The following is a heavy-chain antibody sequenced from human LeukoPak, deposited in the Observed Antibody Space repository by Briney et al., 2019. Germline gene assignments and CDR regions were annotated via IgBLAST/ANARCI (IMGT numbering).Heavy chain of an antibody. CDR2: IYSGGST. CDR1: RFTVSSNY. CDR3: ARGPMDSSGHYY. J-gene: IGHJ4*02. D-gene: IGHD6-19*01. V-gene: IGHV3-53*01. Sequence: GGSLRLSCAASRFTVSSNYMSWVRQAPGKGLEWVSVIYSGGSTYYADSVKGRFTISRDNSKNTLYLQMNSLRAEDTAVYYCARGPMDSSGHYYWGQGTLVTVSS.